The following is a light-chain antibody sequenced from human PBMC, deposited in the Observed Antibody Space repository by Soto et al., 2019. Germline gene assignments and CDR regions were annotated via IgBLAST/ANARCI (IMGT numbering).Light chain of an antibody. CDR3: QQYGSSPGT. V-gene: IGKV3-20*01. J-gene: IGKJ1*01. CDR1: QSVSSSY. Sequence: EIVLTQYPGTLSLSPGERATLSCRASQSVSSSYLAWCQQKPGQAPRLLIYGASSRATGIPDRFSGSGSGTDFTLTISRLEPEDFAVYYCQQYGSSPGTFGQGTKVDIK. CDR2: GAS.